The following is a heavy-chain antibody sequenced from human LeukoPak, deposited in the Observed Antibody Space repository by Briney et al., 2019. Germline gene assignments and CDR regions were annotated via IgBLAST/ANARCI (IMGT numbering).Heavy chain of an antibody. CDR1: GGSISSSSYS. CDR2: IYYSGST. Sequence: SETLSLTCTVSGGSISSSSYSWDWIRQPPGKGLEWIGSIYYSGSTYYNPSLKSRVTISVDTSKNQFSLKLNSVTAADTAVYYCARLWTGGSEFDYWGQGTLVTVSS. CDR3: ARLWTGGSEFDY. J-gene: IGHJ4*02. D-gene: IGHD3-10*01. V-gene: IGHV4-39*07.